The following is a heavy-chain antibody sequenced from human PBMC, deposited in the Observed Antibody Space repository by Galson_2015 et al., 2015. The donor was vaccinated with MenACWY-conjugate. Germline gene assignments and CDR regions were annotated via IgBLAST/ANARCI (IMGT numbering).Heavy chain of an antibody. CDR1: EFTFNAYA. J-gene: IGHJ4*02. D-gene: IGHD6-13*01. CDR2: IKQDGSEK. V-gene: IGHV3-7*01. Sequence: SLRLSCAASEFTFNAYAMSWVRQAAGKELEWVASIKQDGSEKYLVDSVKGRFTISRDNAENSLFLQMNSLRAEDTAVYYCARIAAAVTEHYFDYWGQGTLVTVSS. CDR3: ARIAAAVTEHYFDY.